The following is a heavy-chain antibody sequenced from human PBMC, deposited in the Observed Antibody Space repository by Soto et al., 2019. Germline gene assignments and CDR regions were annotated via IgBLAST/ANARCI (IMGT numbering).Heavy chain of an antibody. CDR2: IYYSGST. Sequence: SETLSLTCTVSGGSISSSSYYWGWIRQPPGKGLEWTGSIYYSGSTCYNPSLKSRVTISVDTSKNQFSLKLSSVTAADTAVYYCARRPTNSSSWYNWFDPWGQGTLVTVSS. V-gene: IGHV4-39*01. CDR3: ARRPTNSSSWYNWFDP. CDR1: GGSISSSSYY. D-gene: IGHD6-13*01. J-gene: IGHJ5*02.